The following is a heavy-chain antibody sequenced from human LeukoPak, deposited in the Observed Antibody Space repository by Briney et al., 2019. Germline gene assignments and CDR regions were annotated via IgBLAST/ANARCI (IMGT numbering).Heavy chain of an antibody. J-gene: IGHJ6*03. CDR1: GGSFSGYY. CDR3: ARRLGRKFGERFYYYHYMDV. CDR2: MNHSGST. Sequence: SETLSLTCAVYGGSFSGYYWSWVRQPPGKGLEWIGEMNHSGSTHYNPSLKSRVTISVDTSKNQFSLRLSSVTAADTAVYYCARRLGRKFGERFYYYHYMDVWGQGTTVTISS. V-gene: IGHV4-34*01. D-gene: IGHD3-10*01.